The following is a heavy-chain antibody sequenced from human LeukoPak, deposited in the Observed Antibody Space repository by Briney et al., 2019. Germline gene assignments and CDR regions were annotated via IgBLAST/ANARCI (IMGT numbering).Heavy chain of an antibody. CDR2: IWYDGSNK. CDR3: ARPSGQYYYDGSGYYDY. CDR1: GFTFSSYG. J-gene: IGHJ4*02. Sequence: PGGSLRLSCAASGFTFSSYGMHWVRQAPGKGLEWVAVIWYDGSNKYYADSVKGRFTISRDNSKNTLYLQMNSLRAEDTAVYYCARPSGQYYYDGSGYYDYWGQGTLVTVSS. D-gene: IGHD3-22*01. V-gene: IGHV3-33*01.